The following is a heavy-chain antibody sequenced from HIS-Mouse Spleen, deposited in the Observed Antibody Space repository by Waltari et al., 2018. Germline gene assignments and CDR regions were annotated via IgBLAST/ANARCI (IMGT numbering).Heavy chain of an antibody. J-gene: IGHJ2*01. CDR1: GGSISRSSYY. CDR3: AREIPYSSSWYDWYFDL. D-gene: IGHD6-13*01. Sequence: LQLQESGPGLVKPSETLSLTCTVSGGSISRSSYYWGWLRQPPGKGLEWIRSIYYSGSTYYNPSLKSRVTISVDTSKNQFSLKLSSVTAADTAVYYCAREIPYSSSWYDWYFDLWGRGTLVTVSS. CDR2: IYYSGST. V-gene: IGHV4-39*07.